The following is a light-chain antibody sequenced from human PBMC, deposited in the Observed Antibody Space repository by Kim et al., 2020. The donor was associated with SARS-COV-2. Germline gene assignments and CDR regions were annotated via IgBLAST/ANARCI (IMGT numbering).Light chain of an antibody. V-gene: IGLV1-40*01. CDR1: SSDIGAVYE. CDR2: GNS. Sequence: RVTISCTGSSSDIGAVYEVHWYQQLPGTGPKLLIYGNSNRPSGVPDRFSGSGSGTSASLAITGHQAEDEADYYCQSYDSSLSFYVFGTGTKVTVL. CDR3: QSYDSSLSFYV. J-gene: IGLJ1*01.